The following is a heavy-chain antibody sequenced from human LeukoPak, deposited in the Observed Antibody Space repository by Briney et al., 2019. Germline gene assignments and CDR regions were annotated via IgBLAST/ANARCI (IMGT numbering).Heavy chain of an antibody. Sequence: GGSLRLSCAASGFTFDDYAMHWVRQAPGKGLEWVSGISWNSGSIGYADSVKGRFTISRDNARNSLYLQMNSLRAEDTAVYYCARLYGDYFDYWGQGTLVSVSS. D-gene: IGHD4-17*01. CDR2: ISWNSGSI. J-gene: IGHJ4*02. CDR1: GFTFDDYA. CDR3: ARLYGDYFDY. V-gene: IGHV3-9*01.